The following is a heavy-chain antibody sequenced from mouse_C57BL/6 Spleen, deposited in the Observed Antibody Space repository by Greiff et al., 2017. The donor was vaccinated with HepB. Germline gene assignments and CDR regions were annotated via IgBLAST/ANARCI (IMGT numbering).Heavy chain of an antibody. D-gene: IGHD1-1*01. J-gene: IGHJ1*03. CDR1: GFTFSSYA. CDR2: ISSGGDYI. Sequence: EVKLMESGEGLVKPGGSLKLSCAASGFTFSSYAMSWVRQTPEKRLEWVAYISSGGDYIYYADTVKGRFTISRDNARNTLYLQMSRLKSEDTAMYYCTRGSHYYGSGVYFYVWGTGTTVTVSS. V-gene: IGHV5-9-1*02. CDR3: TRGSHYYGSGVYFYV.